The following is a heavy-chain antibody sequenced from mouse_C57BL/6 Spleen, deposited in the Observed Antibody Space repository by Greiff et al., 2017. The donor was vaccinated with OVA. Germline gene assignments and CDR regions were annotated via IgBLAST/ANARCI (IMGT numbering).Heavy chain of an antibody. CDR3: ARHAYYDYDEGYFDY. Sequence: QVQLQQSGAELVKPGASVKLSCKASGYTFTESTIHWVKQRSGQGLEWLGWFYPGSGSIKYNEKFKDKATLTADKSSSTVYMELSRLTSEDSAVYFCARHAYYDYDEGYFDYWGQGTTLTVSS. CDR1: GYTFTEST. CDR2: FYPGSGSI. D-gene: IGHD2-4*01. V-gene: IGHV1-62-2*01. J-gene: IGHJ2*01.